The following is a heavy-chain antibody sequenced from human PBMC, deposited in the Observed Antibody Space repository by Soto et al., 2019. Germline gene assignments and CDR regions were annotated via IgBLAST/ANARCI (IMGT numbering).Heavy chain of an antibody. D-gene: IGHD3-22*01. J-gene: IGHJ4*02. Sequence: SETLSLTCTVSGGSISSGSYYWGWIRRPPGKGLEWLGSIYYSGRTYDNPSLKGRVTTSVETSKNQFSLKLSSVTAADTAVYFCARLLYDSSGYYYFDYWGQXILVTVSS. V-gene: IGHV4-39*01. CDR1: GGSISSGSYY. CDR3: ARLLYDSSGYYYFDY. CDR2: IYYSGRT.